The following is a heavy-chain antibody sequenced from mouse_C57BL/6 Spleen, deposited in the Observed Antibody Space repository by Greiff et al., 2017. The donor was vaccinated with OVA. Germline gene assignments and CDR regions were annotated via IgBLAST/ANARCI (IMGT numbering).Heavy chain of an antibody. CDR1: GFNIKDDY. CDR3: TRSLTGTD. D-gene: IGHD4-1*01. CDR2: IDPENGDT. J-gene: IGHJ2*01. Sequence: EVQLKQSGAELVRPGASVKLSCTASGFNIKDDYMHWVKQRPEQGLEWIGWIDPENGDTEYASKFQGKATITADTSSNTAYLQLSSLTSEDTAVYYCTRSLTGTDWGQGTTLTVSS. V-gene: IGHV14-4*01.